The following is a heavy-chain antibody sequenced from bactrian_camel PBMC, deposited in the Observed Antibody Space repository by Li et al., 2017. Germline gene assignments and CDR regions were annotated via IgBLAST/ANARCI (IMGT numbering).Heavy chain of an antibody. D-gene: IGHD2*01. Sequence: VQLVESGGGLVQPGGSLRLSCAASGFTFRIADMSWIRQAPGKGLEWVSGINSRTDDTTVYAESVKGRFTISRDNVKRVVYLQMNNLRADDTALYYCAKALGSGDYYTGEYNYWGQGTQVTVS. CDR3: AKALGSGDYYTGEYNY. J-gene: IGHJ4*01. V-gene: IGHV3S40*01. CDR2: INSRTDDTT. CDR1: GFTFRIAD.